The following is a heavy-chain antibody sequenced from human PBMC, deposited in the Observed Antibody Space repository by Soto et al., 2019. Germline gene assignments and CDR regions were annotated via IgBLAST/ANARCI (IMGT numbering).Heavy chain of an antibody. Sequence: AGGSLRLSCVASGFNFGNFGMHWVRQAPGKGLEWLTVISNDENIKQDSVRGRFAIARDNSKNTLYLHLTSLRAEDTAIYYCAGGLRGVLDYWGQGTLVTVSS. D-gene: IGHD5-12*01. CDR2: ISNDENIK. V-gene: IGHV3-33*01. J-gene: IGHJ4*02. CDR3: AGGLRGVLDY. CDR1: GFNFGNFG.